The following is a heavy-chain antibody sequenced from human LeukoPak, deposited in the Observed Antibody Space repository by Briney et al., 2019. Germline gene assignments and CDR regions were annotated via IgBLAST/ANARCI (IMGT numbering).Heavy chain of an antibody. CDR2: IYSVGST. Sequence: GGSLRLSCAASGFTVGGNYMSWVRQAPGKGLEWVSVIYSVGSTYYADSVKGRCTISRDNSKNTLYLQMNSLRAEDTAVYYCGAAAKSYYYYGLGVWGQGTTVTVSS. D-gene: IGHD5-18*01. CDR3: GAAAKSYYYYGLGV. J-gene: IGHJ6*02. CDR1: GFTVGGNY. V-gene: IGHV3-66*01.